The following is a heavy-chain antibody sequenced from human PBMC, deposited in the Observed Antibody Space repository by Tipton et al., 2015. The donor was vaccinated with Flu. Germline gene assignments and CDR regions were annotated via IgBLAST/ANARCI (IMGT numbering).Heavy chain of an antibody. V-gene: IGHV1-2*02. Sequence: QVQLVQSGAEVKKPGASVKVSCKAFGYNFANYYMHWVRQAPGQGLEWMGWINPDSGATDYAQKFQGRVTMTRDTSISTAYMEMTRLRSDDTAVYYCARGGASYDYDGRHYYADHWGQGTLVTVSS. D-gene: IGHD3-22*01. CDR2: INPDSGAT. J-gene: IGHJ4*02. CDR3: ARGGASYDYDGRHYYADH. CDR1: GYNFANYY.